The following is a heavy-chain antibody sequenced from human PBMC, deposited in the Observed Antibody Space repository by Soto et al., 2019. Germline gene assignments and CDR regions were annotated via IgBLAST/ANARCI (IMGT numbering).Heavy chain of an antibody. CDR3: ARGTMVRGVIITFSYYYYMDV. CDR2: SSAYNGNT. J-gene: IGHJ6*03. V-gene: IGHV1-18*01. CDR1: GYTFTSYG. Sequence: QVQLVQSGAEVKKPGASVKVSCKASGYTFTSYGISWVRQAPGQGLEWMGWSSAYNGNTNYAQKLQGRVTMTTDTSTSTAYMELRSLRSDDTAVYYCARGTMVRGVIITFSYYYYMDVWGKGTTVTVSS. D-gene: IGHD3-10*01.